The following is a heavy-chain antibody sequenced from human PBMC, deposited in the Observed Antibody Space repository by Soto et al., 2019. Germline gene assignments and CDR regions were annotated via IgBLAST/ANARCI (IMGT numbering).Heavy chain of an antibody. CDR1: GFSFTGYY. Sequence: ASVKVSCKASGFSFTGYYIHWLRQAPGQGLEWMGWINAHSGGTEYAQKFQGRVTLTRDTSIATAYLTLTSLTAADTAVYYCARDVIAPPNYFDPWGQGTLVTVSS. D-gene: IGHD4-4*01. V-gene: IGHV1-2*02. CDR2: INAHSGGT. CDR3: ARDVIAPPNYFDP. J-gene: IGHJ5*02.